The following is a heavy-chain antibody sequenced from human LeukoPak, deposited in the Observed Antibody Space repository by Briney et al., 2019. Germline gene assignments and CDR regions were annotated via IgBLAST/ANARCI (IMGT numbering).Heavy chain of an antibody. CDR2: ISTSGDST. J-gene: IGHJ4*02. CDR3: AYSSSTFTWYFDY. Sequence: PGGSLRLSCAASGFTFSNYAMSWVRQAPGRGLECVSAISTSGDSTYYADSVKGRFTISRDNSKNTLYLQMNSLRAEDTAIYSCAYSSSTFTWYFDYWGQGTLVTVSS. V-gene: IGHV3-23*01. D-gene: IGHD2-2*01. CDR1: GFTFSNYA.